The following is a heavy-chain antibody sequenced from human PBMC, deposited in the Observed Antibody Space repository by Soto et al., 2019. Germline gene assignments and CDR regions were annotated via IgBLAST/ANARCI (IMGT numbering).Heavy chain of an antibody. CDR2: MSYSGST. J-gene: IGHJ6*03. V-gene: IGHV4-39*01. Sequence: SETLSLTCTVSGVSISSSTYYWGWIRQPPGKGLEWIGSMSYSGSTYYNPSLKSRVTISVDTSKNQFSLKLSSVTAADTAVYYFARHVGYQLLMGFYHYLDVWGRGTTVTVSS. D-gene: IGHD2-2*01. CDR3: ARHVGYQLLMGFYHYLDV. CDR1: GVSISSSTYY.